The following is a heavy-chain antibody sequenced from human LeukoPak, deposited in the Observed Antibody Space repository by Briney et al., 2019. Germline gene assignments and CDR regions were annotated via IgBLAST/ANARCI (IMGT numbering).Heavy chain of an antibody. CDR1: GFTFSRYA. CDR3: ARRRMAAAGDFEY. J-gene: IGHJ4*02. D-gene: IGHD6-13*01. CDR2: ISDNGANS. Sequence: GGSLRLSCAVSGFTFSRYAMTWVRQAPGKGLEWVSAISDNGANSKYADPVRGRFSTSRDNSKNTLYLQMTSLRTEDTAIYYCARRRMAAAGDFEYWGQGTLVTVSS. V-gene: IGHV3-23*01.